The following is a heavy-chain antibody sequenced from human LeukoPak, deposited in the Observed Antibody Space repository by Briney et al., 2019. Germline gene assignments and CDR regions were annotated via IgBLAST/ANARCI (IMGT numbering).Heavy chain of an antibody. J-gene: IGHJ3*02. Sequence: SQTLSLTCAISGDSVSSNSVAWNWIRQSPSRGLGWLGRTYYKSKWFNNYALSVKSRITINPDTSKNQFSLQLNSVTPEDTALYYCARGDQAFDIWGQGTLVTVSS. CDR2: TYYKSKWFN. V-gene: IGHV6-1*01. CDR1: GDSVSSNSVA. CDR3: ARGDQAFDI.